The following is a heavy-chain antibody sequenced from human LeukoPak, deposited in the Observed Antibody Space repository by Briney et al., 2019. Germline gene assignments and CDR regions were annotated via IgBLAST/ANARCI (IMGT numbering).Heavy chain of an antibody. V-gene: IGHV3-53*04. D-gene: IGHD3-22*01. CDR2: FYSAWTT. CDR1: GFTVTNNY. J-gene: IGHJ4*02. CDR3: ARVLGYDSSGYYRGYFDY. Sequence: GGSLRLSCAASGFTVTNNYMSWVRQAPGKGLEWVSVFYSAWTTYYADSVKCRFTIPRQNPENTLFLQMNSLRPEDTAVYYCARVLGYDSSGYYRGYFDYWGQGTLVTVSS.